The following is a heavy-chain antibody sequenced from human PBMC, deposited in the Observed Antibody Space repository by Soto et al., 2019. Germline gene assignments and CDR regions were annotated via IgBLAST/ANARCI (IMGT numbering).Heavy chain of an antibody. D-gene: IGHD2-15*01. J-gene: IGHJ3*01. CDR1: GFTFSSSE. CDR3: ARRGRR. CDR2: IHPGGQTI. V-gene: IGHV3-48*03. Sequence: EVQLVESGGGLVQPGGSLRLSCAASGFTFSSSEMYWVRQATGKGLEWISYIHPGGQTIFYAESVKGRFTISRDNAKNSVYLQMNSPRAEDTAVYYCARRGRRWGQGTMVTVSS.